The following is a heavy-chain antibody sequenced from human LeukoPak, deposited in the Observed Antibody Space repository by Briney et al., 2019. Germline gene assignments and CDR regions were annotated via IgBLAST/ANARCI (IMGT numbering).Heavy chain of an antibody. V-gene: IGHV3-74*03. CDR3: ARASTTVPNLLDY. Sequence: GGSLRLSCAASGFTFSTYWMRWVRQAPGKGLLWVSRINGDGTSTKYADSVKGRFTISRDNARHTLYLQMNSLRAEDTAVYYCARASTTVPNLLDYWGQGTLVTVSS. CDR2: INGDGTST. J-gene: IGHJ4*02. CDR1: GFTFSTYW. D-gene: IGHD4-17*01.